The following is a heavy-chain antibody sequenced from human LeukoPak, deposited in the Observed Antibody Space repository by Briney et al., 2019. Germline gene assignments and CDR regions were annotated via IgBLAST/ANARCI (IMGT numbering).Heavy chain of an antibody. CDR2: KKQDGSEK. J-gene: IGHJ6*03. Sequence: GALRLPCSASWFTFYWFWMGLVPQAPGEGPEGVGKKKQDGSEKYSVDSVKGRFTISRDNAKNSLYLQMNSLRTEDTAVYYCARDVRGSVTSYFYYYMDVWGKGTTVTVSS. CDR1: WFTFYWFW. CDR3: ARDVRGSVTSYFYYYMDV. V-gene: IGHV3-7*01. D-gene: IGHD5-18*01.